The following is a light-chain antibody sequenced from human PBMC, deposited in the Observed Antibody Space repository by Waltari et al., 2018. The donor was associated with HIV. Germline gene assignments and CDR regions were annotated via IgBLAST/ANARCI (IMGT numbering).Light chain of an antibody. CDR1: TGPGTSGHH. CDR2: DTT. Sequence: QAVVTQEPSLTVSPGGTVTLPCGSSTGPGTSGHHPYWFQQRPGQAPRTLIYDTTNKHSWTPARFSGSLLGGKAALTLSGAQPEDEAEYYCLLSYAGPRPWVFGGGTKVTVL. V-gene: IGLV7-46*01. J-gene: IGLJ3*02. CDR3: LLSYAGPRPWV.